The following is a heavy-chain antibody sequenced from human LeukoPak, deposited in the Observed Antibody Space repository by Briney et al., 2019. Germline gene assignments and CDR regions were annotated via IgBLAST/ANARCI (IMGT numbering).Heavy chain of an antibody. J-gene: IGHJ4*02. CDR3: ARGSSGYRIDY. D-gene: IGHD3-22*01. Sequence: SETLSLTCAVSGGSISSGGYSWSWLRQPPGKGLEWIGYIYHSGSTYYNPSLKSRVTISVDRSKNQFSLKLSSVTAADTAVYYCARGSSGYRIDYWGQGTLVTVSS. CDR1: GGSISSGGYS. CDR2: IYHSGST. V-gene: IGHV4-30-2*01.